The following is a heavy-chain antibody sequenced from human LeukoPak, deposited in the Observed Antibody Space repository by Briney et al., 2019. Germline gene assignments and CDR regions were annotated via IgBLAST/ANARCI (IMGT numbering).Heavy chain of an antibody. CDR3: ARDYYDSSGYYFRDY. V-gene: IGHV1-69*04. Sequence: SVKVSCKASGGTFSSYTISWVRQAPGQGLEWMGRIIPILGIANYAQKSQGRVTITADESTSTAYMELSSLRSEDTAVYYCARDYYDSSGYYFRDYWGQGTLVTVSS. CDR2: IIPILGIA. J-gene: IGHJ4*02. D-gene: IGHD3-22*01. CDR1: GGTFSSYT.